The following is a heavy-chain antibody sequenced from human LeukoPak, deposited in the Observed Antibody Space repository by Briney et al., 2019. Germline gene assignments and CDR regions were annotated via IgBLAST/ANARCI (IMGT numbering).Heavy chain of an antibody. CDR3: ARFLPAAAGRWFDP. J-gene: IGHJ5*02. CDR1: GNSISSHY. V-gene: IGHV4-59*11. D-gene: IGHD6-13*01. CDR2: GYYSGSA. Sequence: SETLSLTCTVSGNSISSHYWSWIRQPPGKGLEWIGYGYYSGSAKYNPSLKSRVTISMDTSNNHFSLRLTSVTAADTAVYYCARFLPAAAGRWFDPWGQGTLVTVSS.